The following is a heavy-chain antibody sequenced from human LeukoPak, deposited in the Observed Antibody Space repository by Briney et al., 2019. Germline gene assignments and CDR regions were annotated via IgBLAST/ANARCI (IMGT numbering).Heavy chain of an antibody. CDR1: GYTFTGYY. J-gene: IGHJ4*02. Sequence: ASVKVSCKASGYTFTGYYMHWVRQAPGQGLEWMGWINPNSGGTNYAQKFQGRVTMTRDTSISTAYMELSRLRSDDTAVYYCARAYGGNSGGNYWGQGTLVTVSS. V-gene: IGHV1-2*02. D-gene: IGHD4-23*01. CDR2: INPNSGGT. CDR3: ARAYGGNSGGNY.